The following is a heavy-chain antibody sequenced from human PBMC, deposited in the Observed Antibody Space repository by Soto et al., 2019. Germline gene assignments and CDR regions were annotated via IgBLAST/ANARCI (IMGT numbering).Heavy chain of an antibody. CDR3: AREGVGGAYYSYGMDV. J-gene: IGHJ6*02. V-gene: IGHV3-43*01. CDR2: ISWDGGST. Sequence: GGSLRLSCASSGFTFDDYTMHWVRQAPGKGLEWVSLISWDGGSTYYADSVKGRFTISRDNSKNSLYLQMDSLRTEDTALYYCAREGVGGAYYSYGMDVWGQGTTVTVSS. CDR1: GFTFDDYT. D-gene: IGHD3-3*01.